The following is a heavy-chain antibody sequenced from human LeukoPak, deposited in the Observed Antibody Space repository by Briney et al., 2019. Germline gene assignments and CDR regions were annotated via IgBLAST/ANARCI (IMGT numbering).Heavy chain of an antibody. D-gene: IGHD3-16*02. CDR1: GISVSSNY. CDR2: IYVDGST. Sequence: GGSLRLSCAASGISVSSNYMSWVRQAPGKGLQWVSVIYVDGSTYYADSVKGRITISRDNSRNTLYLQMNSLRAEDTAVYYCARDLATRQRTGLYDSWGQGALVPVSS. J-gene: IGHJ4*02. CDR3: ARDLATRQRTGLYDS. V-gene: IGHV3-66*01.